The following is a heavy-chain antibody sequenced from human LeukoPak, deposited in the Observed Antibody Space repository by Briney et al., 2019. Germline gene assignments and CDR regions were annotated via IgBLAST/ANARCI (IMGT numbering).Heavy chain of an antibody. CDR1: GGSISSYY. J-gene: IGHJ4*02. V-gene: IGHV4-59*08. CDR2: IYYSGST. Sequence: PSETLSLTCTVSGGSISSYYWSWIRQPPGKGLEWIGYIYYSGSTNYNPSLKSRVTISVDTSKNQFSLKLSSVTAADTAVYYCARSLYSSSWYRGNDYWGQGTLVTVSS. CDR3: ARSLYSSSWYRGNDY. D-gene: IGHD6-13*01.